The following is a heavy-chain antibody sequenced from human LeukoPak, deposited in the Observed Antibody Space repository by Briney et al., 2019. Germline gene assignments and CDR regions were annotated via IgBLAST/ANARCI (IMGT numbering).Heavy chain of an antibody. V-gene: IGHV3-23*01. J-gene: IGHJ4*02. CDR2: MSGSTGDT. CDR3: ATDPHAKYFDY. Sequence: GGSLRLSCAASGFTFSTYAMSWVRQAPGKGLEWVSTMSGSTGDTYYADSVKGRFTISRDNSKNTLYLQMNSLRAEDTAVYHCATDPHAKYFDYWGQGTLVTVSS. CDR1: GFTFSTYA.